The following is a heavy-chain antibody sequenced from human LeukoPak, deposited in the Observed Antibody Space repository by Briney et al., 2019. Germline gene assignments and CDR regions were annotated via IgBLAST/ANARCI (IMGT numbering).Heavy chain of an antibody. CDR3: AKDPEAYYDILTGFDY. CDR2: IRYDGSNK. CDR1: GFTFSSYG. D-gene: IGHD3-9*01. Sequence: GGSLRLSCAASGFTFSSYGMHWVRQAPGKGLEWVAFIRYDGSNKYYADSVKGRFTISRDNSKNTLYLQMNSLRAEDTAVYYCAKDPEAYYDILTGFDYWGQGTLVTVSS. V-gene: IGHV3-30*02. J-gene: IGHJ4*02.